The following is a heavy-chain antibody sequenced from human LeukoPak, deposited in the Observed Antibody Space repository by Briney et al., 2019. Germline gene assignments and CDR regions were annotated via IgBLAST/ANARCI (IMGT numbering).Heavy chain of an antibody. J-gene: IGHJ4*02. CDR2: TYYRSKWYN. V-gene: IGHV6-1*01. CDR1: GDSVSSNSAA. Sequence: SQTLSLTCAISGDSVSSNSAAWNWIRQSPLRGLEWLGRTYYRSKWYNDYAVSVKSRITINPDTSKNQFSLQLNSVTPEDTAVYYCARDQVAVAGTCFDYWGQGTLVTVSS. CDR3: ARDQVAVAGTCFDY. D-gene: IGHD6-19*01.